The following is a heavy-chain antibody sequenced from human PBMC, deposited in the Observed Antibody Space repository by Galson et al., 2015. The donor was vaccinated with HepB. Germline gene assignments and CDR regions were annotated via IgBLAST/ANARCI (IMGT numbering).Heavy chain of an antibody. D-gene: IGHD6-19*01. CDR3: ASSWGEYSSGWYRFDY. Sequence: SLRLSCAASGFTFSSYSMNWVRQAPGKGLEWVSSISSSSSYIYYADSVKGRFTISRDNAKNSLYLQMNSLRAEDTAVYYCASSWGEYSSGWYRFDYWGQGTLVTVSS. V-gene: IGHV3-21*01. CDR2: ISSSSSYI. CDR1: GFTFSSYS. J-gene: IGHJ4*02.